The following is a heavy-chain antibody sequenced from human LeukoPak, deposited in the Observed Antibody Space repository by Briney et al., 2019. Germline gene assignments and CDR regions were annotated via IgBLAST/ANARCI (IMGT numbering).Heavy chain of an antibody. J-gene: IGHJ6*03. Sequence: ASVKVSCKASGGTFSGYAISWVRQAPGQGLEWMGGIIPIFGTANYAQKFQGRVTITADESTSTAYMELSSLRSEDTAVYYCASHCTNGVCYPYYMDVWGKGTTVTVSS. CDR2: IIPIFGTA. CDR3: ASHCTNGVCYPYYMDV. V-gene: IGHV1-69*01. D-gene: IGHD2-8*01. CDR1: GGTFSGYA.